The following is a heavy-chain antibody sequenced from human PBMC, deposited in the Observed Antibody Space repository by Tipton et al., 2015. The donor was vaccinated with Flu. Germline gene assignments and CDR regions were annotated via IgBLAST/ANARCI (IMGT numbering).Heavy chain of an antibody. D-gene: IGHD2-2*01. V-gene: IGHV1-69*01. CDR1: GSTFSSYA. CDR3: ARDGVQFSSTSCYLAAVDAFDI. CDR2: IIPIFGTA. J-gene: IGHJ3*02. Sequence: QLVQSGAEVKKPGSSVKVSCKASGSTFSSYAISWVRQAPGQGLEWMGGIIPIFGTANYAQKFQGRVTITADESTSTAYMELSSLGSEDPAVYYGARDGVQFSSTSCYLAAVDAFDIWGQGTMVTVSS.